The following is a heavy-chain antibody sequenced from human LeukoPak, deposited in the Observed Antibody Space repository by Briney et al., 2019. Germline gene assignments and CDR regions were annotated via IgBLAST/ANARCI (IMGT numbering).Heavy chain of an antibody. CDR2: ITSGSNYI. J-gene: IGHJ6*03. Sequence: GGSLRLSCAVSGFRFTGYGMNWVRQAPGKGLEWVSSITSGSNYINYADSLKGRFTISRDNAKNSLYLQMNSLRVEDTAVYYCARIGVSALGAYYIDVWGKGTTVTVSS. CDR1: GFRFTGYG. V-gene: IGHV3-21*01. CDR3: ARIGVSALGAYYIDV. D-gene: IGHD6-6*01.